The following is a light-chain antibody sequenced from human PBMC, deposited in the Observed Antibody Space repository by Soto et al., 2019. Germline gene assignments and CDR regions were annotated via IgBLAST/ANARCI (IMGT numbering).Light chain of an antibody. Sequence: IRMTQSPSSLSASVGDRVTITCQASQDISNYLNWYQQKPGKAPKLLIYDASNLETGVPSRFSGSGSGTDFTFTISSLQPEDIATYYCQQYDNLPTFGGGTRWIS. V-gene: IGKV1-33*01. CDR2: DAS. CDR3: QQYDNLPT. CDR1: QDISNY. J-gene: IGKJ4*01.